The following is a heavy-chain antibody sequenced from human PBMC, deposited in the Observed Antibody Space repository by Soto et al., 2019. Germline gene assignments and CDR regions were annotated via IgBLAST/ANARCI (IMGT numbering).Heavy chain of an antibody. Sequence: EVQLVESGGGLVQPGGSLRLSCAASGLTVSSNYMSWVRQAPGKGLEWVSVMYSGGSTYYADSVKGRFIISRDNYKNTLYLQMDSLGVEDTAVYYWARDSSLHQPLFYGMDVWGQGTTVTVSS. J-gene: IGHJ6*02. CDR2: MYSGGST. CDR3: ARDSSLHQPLFYGMDV. CDR1: GLTVSSNY. D-gene: IGHD2-2*01. V-gene: IGHV3-66*01.